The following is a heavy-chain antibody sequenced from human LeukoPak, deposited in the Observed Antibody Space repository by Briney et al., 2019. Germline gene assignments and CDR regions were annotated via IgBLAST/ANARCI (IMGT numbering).Heavy chain of an antibody. CDR2: ISSSGSTI. D-gene: IGHD2-21*01. CDR3: AREGRRVAIDAFDI. Sequence: GGSLRLSCAASGFTFSSYEMNWVRQAPGKGLEWVSYISSSGSTIYYADSVKGRFTISRDNAKNSLYLQMNSLRAEDTAVYYCAREGRRVAIDAFDIWGQGTMVTVSS. J-gene: IGHJ3*02. V-gene: IGHV3-48*03. CDR1: GFTFSSYE.